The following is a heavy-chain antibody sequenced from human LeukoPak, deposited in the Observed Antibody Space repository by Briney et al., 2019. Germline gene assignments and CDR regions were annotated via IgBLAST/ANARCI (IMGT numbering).Heavy chain of an antibody. Sequence: PSDTLSLTCTVSVGSISSYYWSWIRQPPGKGLEWMWYLHYSGSTNYNPSLKSRVTISVDTSKNQFSLKLTSVTAADTAVYYCARGVPEYYDFWSGYFYYFDYWGQGTLVTVSS. V-gene: IGHV4-59*07. J-gene: IGHJ4*02. CDR3: ARGVPEYYDFWSGYFYYFDY. D-gene: IGHD3-3*01. CDR1: VGSISSYY. CDR2: LHYSGST.